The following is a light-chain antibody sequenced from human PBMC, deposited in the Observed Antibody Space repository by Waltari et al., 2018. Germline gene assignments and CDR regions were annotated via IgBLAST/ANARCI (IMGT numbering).Light chain of an antibody. CDR3: SSYTSSSTLV. CDR2: DVS. Sequence: QSALTQPASVSVSPGQSTTLSCTGTSSDVGCYNYVSWYQQHPGKAPKLMLYDVSNRPSGVSNRFSGSKTGNTASLTISGLQAEDEADYYCSSYTSSSTLVFGGGTKLTVL. J-gene: IGLJ2*01. CDR1: SSDVGCYNY. V-gene: IGLV2-14*01.